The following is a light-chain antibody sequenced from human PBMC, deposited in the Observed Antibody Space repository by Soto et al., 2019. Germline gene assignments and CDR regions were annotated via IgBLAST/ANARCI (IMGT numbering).Light chain of an antibody. J-gene: IGKJ1*01. Sequence: EVVLTQSPDTLSLSPGERATLSCRASQNVRTFLDWCQQKPGQSPRLLIYGASNRAAGIPARFSGSGSGTDFTLTISSLEPEDFAVYYCQQHSHWPPWTFGQGTKVDIK. CDR3: QQHSHWPPWT. V-gene: IGKV3-11*01. CDR1: QNVRTF. CDR2: GAS.